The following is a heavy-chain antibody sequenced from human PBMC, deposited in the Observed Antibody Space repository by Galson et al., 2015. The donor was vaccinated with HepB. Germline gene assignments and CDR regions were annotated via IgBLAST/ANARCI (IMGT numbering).Heavy chain of an antibody. V-gene: IGHV3-11*06. J-gene: IGHJ4*02. Sequence: SLRLSCAASGFTFSDYYMSWIRQAPGKGPEWLSYISSCAIYANYADSVKGRFTITRANVKNSLCLQMNSLTADDTAVYYCARVAHSDYGDHAHFDYWGQGTLVTVSS. D-gene: IGHD4-17*01. CDR3: ARVAHSDYGDHAHFDY. CDR2: ISSCAIYA. CDR1: GFTFSDYY.